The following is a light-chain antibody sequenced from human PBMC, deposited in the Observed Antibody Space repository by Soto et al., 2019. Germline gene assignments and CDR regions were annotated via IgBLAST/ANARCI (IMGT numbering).Light chain of an antibody. CDR2: SNN. Sequence: QSVLTQPPSASGTPGQRVTISCSGSNSNIGGNAVNWYQQLPGTNPKLLIYSNNQRPSAVPDRFSGAKSGSSASLAISGLQSEDEDDYYCAAWDDSLSAYVFGSGTKLTVL. CDR3: AAWDDSLSAYV. V-gene: IGLV1-44*01. J-gene: IGLJ1*01. CDR1: NSNIGGNA.